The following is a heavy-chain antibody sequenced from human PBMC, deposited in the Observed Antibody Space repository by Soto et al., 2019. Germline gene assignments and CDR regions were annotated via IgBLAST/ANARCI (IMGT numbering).Heavy chain of an antibody. J-gene: IGHJ4*02. V-gene: IGHV3-23*01. CDR1: GFTFSSYA. CDR3: AKTPGYQLLNDPIDY. Sequence: PGGSLRLSCAASGFTFSSYAMSWVRQAPGKGLEWVSAISGSGGSTYYADSVKGRFTISRDNSKNTLYLQMNSLRAEDTAVYYCAKTPGYQLLNDPIDYWGQGTLVTVSS. D-gene: IGHD2-2*01. CDR2: ISGSGGST.